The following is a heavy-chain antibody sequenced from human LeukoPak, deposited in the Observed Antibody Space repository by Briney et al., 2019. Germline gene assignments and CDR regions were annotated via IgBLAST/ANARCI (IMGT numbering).Heavy chain of an antibody. CDR1: GGSISTNNW. Sequence: SETLSLTCAVSGGSISTNNWWTWVRQPPGKGLEWIGEIHHSGSTDYNPSLKSRVTISPDKSKNQFSLTLSSVTAADTAVYYCARETSQKGAHYMDVWGKGTTVTISS. J-gene: IGHJ6*03. D-gene: IGHD3-16*01. V-gene: IGHV4-4*02. CDR3: ARETSQKGAHYMDV. CDR2: IHHSGST.